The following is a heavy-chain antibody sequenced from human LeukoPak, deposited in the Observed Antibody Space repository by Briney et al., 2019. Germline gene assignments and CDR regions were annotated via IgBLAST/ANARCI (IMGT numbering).Heavy chain of an antibody. CDR3: ARGKNYGDPFDY. CDR1: GYTLTELS. Sequence: ASVKVSCKVSGYTLTELSMHWVRQAPGKGLEWMGGFDPEDGETIYAQKFQGRVTMTEDTSTDTAYMELSSLRSEDTAVYYCARGKNYGDPFDYWGQGTLVTVSS. V-gene: IGHV1-24*01. D-gene: IGHD4-17*01. CDR2: FDPEDGET. J-gene: IGHJ4*02.